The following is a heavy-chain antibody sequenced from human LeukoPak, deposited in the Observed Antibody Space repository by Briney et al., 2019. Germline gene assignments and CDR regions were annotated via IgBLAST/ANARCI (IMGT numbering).Heavy chain of an antibody. Sequence: SETLSLTCTVSGASVSSYYWSWIRQPPGKGPEWIGYFSYSGSTNYNPSLKSRVTISVDTSKNQFSLNLSSVTAADTAVYYCARGPLDSGYTYFDYWGQGTLVTVSS. J-gene: IGHJ4*02. V-gene: IGHV4-59*02. CDR3: ARGPLDSGYTYFDY. D-gene: IGHD5-12*01. CDR2: FSYSGST. CDR1: GASVSSYY.